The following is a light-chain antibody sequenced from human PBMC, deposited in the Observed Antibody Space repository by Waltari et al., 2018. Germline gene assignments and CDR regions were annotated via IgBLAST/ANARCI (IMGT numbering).Light chain of an antibody. CDR1: SSDVGTYNL. Sequence: QCALTQPASVSGSPGQSITLSCTGTSSDVGTYNLVSWYQQHPGKAPKLMIYEANKLPSGVSNRFSGSKSGNTASLTISGLQAEDEADYYCSSYAGNCNLVVFGGGTKLTVL. CDR3: SSYAGNCNLVV. J-gene: IGLJ2*01. V-gene: IGLV2-23*01. CDR2: EAN.